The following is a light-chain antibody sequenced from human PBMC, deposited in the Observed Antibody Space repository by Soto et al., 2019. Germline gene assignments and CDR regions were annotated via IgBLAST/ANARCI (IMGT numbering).Light chain of an antibody. CDR1: QTVSSSY. CDR2: DAS. Sequence: EIVLTQSPDSLSLSPGEKATLSCRASQTVSSSYLAWYQQKPGQAPRLLIYDASSRATGIPGRFSGSGSATDFTLTISSLEPEDFAVYYCQQRSNWPITFGQGTRLEIK. J-gene: IGKJ5*01. V-gene: IGKV3D-20*02. CDR3: QQRSNWPIT.